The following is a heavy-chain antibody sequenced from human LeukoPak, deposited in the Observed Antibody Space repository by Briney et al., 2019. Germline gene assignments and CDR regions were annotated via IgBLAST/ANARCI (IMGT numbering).Heavy chain of an antibody. V-gene: IGHV4-39*07. Sequence: SETLSLTCTVSGGSISSSSYSWGWIRQPPGKGLEWIGSIYHSGSTYYNPSLKSRVTISVDTSKNQFSLKLSSVTAADTAVYYCARLPTEVVYATYFDYWGQGTLVTVSS. CDR2: IYHSGST. J-gene: IGHJ4*02. D-gene: IGHD2-8*02. CDR3: ARLPTEVVYATYFDY. CDR1: GGSISSSSYS.